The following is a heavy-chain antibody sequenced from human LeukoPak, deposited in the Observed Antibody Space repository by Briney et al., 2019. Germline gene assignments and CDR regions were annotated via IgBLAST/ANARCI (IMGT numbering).Heavy chain of an antibody. V-gene: IGHV3-30*03. CDR3: ARSQMAATGTRALDY. CDR1: GFTFSSYG. D-gene: IGHD6-13*01. Sequence: GGSLRLSCAASGFTFSSYGMHWVRQAPGKGLEWVAVISYDGSNKYYADSVKGRFTISRDNSKNTLYLQMNSLRAEDTAVYYCARSQMAATGTRALDYWGQGTLVTVSS. CDR2: ISYDGSNK. J-gene: IGHJ4*02.